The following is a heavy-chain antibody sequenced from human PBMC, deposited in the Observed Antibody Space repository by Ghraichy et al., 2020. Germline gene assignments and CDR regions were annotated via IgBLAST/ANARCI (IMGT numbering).Heavy chain of an antibody. Sequence: TLSLTCAVYGGSFSGYYWSWIRQPPGKGLEWIGEINHSGSTNYNPSLKSRVTISVDTSKNQFSLKLSSVTAADTAVYYCARGRDSNYGFGYWGQGTLVTVSS. CDR1: GGSFSGYY. CDR3: ARGRDSNYGFGY. J-gene: IGHJ4*02. D-gene: IGHD4-11*01. CDR2: INHSGST. V-gene: IGHV4-34*01.